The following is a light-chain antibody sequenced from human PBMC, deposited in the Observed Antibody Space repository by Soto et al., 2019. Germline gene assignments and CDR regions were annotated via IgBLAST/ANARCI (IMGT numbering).Light chain of an antibody. CDR2: GNN. CDR3: QSYDSSLSGYVV. J-gene: IGLJ2*01. CDR1: SSNIGAGYD. Sequence: QSVLTQPPSVSGAPGQRVTISCTGSSSNIGAGYDVHWYQQLPGTAPKLLIYGNNNRPSGVPDPFSGSKSGTSASLAITGLQAEDEADYYCQSYDSSLSGYVVFGGGTKLTVL. V-gene: IGLV1-40*01.